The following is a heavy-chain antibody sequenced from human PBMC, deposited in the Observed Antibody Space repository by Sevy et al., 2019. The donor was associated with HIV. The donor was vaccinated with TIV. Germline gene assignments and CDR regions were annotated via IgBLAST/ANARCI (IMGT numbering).Heavy chain of an antibody. CDR2: IWYDGSNK. V-gene: IGHV3-33*01. D-gene: IGHD2-2*02. CDR1: GFTFSSYG. CDR3: ARVLDCSSTSCHTGGMDV. Sequence: GGSLRLSCAASGFTFSSYGMHWVRQAPGKGLEWVAVIWYDGSNKYYAYSVKGRFTISRDNSKNTLYLQMNSLRAEDTAVYYCARVLDCSSTSCHTGGMDVWGQGTTVTVSS. J-gene: IGHJ6*02.